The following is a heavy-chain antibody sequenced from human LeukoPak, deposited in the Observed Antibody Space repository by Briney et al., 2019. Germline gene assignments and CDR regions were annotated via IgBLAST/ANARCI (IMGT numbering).Heavy chain of an antibody. D-gene: IGHD6-13*01. CDR2: IYYSGST. J-gene: IGHJ4*02. Sequence: SETLCLTCTVSGGSISSYYWSWIRQPPGKGLEWIGYIYYSGSTNYNPSLKSRVTISVDTSKNQFSLKLSSVTAADTAVYYCARDPCSSCPFDYWGQGTLVTVSS. CDR3: ARDPCSSCPFDY. CDR1: GGSISSYY. V-gene: IGHV4-59*01.